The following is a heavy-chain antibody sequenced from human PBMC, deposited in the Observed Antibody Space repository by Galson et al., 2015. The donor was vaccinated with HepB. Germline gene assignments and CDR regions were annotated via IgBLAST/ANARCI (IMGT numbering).Heavy chain of an antibody. V-gene: IGHV1-2*02. D-gene: IGHD6-19*01. CDR3: ARDDGYNSGWGY. CDR1: GYTFTDYY. Sequence: SVTVSCKASGYTFTDYYIQWVRQAPGQGLEWMGWITPKRGDTNYAQTFKGRVTMTRDTSISTAYLEVSGLRSDDTAMYFCARDDGYNSGWGYWGQGTLVTVSS. J-gene: IGHJ4*02. CDR2: ITPKRGDT.